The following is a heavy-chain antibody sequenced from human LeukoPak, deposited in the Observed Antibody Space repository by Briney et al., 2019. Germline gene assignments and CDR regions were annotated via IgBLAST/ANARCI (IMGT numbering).Heavy chain of an antibody. Sequence: SETLSLTCAVYGGSFSGYYWSWIRQPPGKGLEWIGEINHSGSTYYNPSLKSRVTISVDTSKNQFSLKLSSVTAADTAVYYCARDNMVRGVFDPWGQGTLVTVSS. V-gene: IGHV4-34*09. D-gene: IGHD3-10*01. CDR3: ARDNMVRGVFDP. CDR2: INHSGST. J-gene: IGHJ5*02. CDR1: GGSFSGYY.